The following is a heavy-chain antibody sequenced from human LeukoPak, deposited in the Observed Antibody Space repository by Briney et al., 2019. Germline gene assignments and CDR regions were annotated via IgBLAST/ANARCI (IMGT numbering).Heavy chain of an antibody. D-gene: IGHD6-13*01. J-gene: IGHJ5*02. CDR3: ARLIIAAAGPGRWFDP. Sequence: SETLSLTCTVSGGSISSSNYYWGWIRQPPGKGLEWIGSIYYSGSTFYNPSLKSRVTMSVDTSKNQFSLNLSPVTAADTAVYYCARLIIAAAGPGRWFDPWGQGTLVTVSS. CDR1: GGSISSSNYY. CDR2: IYYSGST. V-gene: IGHV4-39*01.